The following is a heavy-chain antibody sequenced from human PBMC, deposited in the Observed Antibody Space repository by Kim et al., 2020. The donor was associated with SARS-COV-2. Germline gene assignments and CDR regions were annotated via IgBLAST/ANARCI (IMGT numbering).Heavy chain of an antibody. V-gene: IGHV3-30*07. CDR3: TREPCSGGSCFGMDV. Sequence: DPGKGRFTISRDNSKNTVYLQMSSLRAEDTAVYYCTREPCSGGSCFGMDVWGQGTTVTVSS. D-gene: IGHD2-15*01. J-gene: IGHJ6*02.